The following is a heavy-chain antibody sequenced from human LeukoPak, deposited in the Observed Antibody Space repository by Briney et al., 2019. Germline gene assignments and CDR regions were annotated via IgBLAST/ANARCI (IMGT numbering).Heavy chain of an antibody. CDR1: GGTFSSYA. D-gene: IGHD4-11*01. CDR3: ARDFGMSTVTTLFVDYYYMDV. Sequence: SVKVSCKASGGTFSSYAISWVRQAPGQGLEGMGGIIPIFGTANYAQKFQGRVTITADESTSTAYMELSSLRSEDTAVYYCARDFGMSTVTTLFVDYYYMDVWGKGTTVTVSS. V-gene: IGHV1-69*13. CDR2: IIPIFGTA. J-gene: IGHJ6*03.